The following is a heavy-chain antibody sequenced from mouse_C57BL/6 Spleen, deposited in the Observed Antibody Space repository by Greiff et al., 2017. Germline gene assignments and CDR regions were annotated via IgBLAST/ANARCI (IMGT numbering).Heavy chain of an antibody. J-gene: IGHJ2*01. CDR1: GYAFTNYL. Sequence: QVQLQQSGPELVRPGTSVKVSCKASGYAFTNYLIEWVKQRPGQGLEWIGVISAGGGGNNYHDKFKGQGTLTADKSSSTAYMQLISLTSEDSAVYFCSRRAGSSYFDYWGKGTTLTVSS. D-gene: IGHD1-1*01. CDR2: ISAGGGGN. CDR3: SRRAGSSYFDY. V-gene: IGHV1-54*01.